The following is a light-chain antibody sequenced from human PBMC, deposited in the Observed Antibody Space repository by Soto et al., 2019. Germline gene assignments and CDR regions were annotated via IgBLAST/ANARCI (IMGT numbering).Light chain of an antibody. CDR2: GNS. CDR1: SSNIGAGYD. Sequence: QSVLTQAPSVSGGPGQRVTISCTGRSSNIGAGYDVHWYQQLPGTAPKLLIYGNSNRPSGVPDRFSGSKSGTSASLAITGLQAEDEADYYCQSYDSSPSVSVVFGGGTKLTVL. CDR3: QSYDSSPSVSVV. V-gene: IGLV1-40*01. J-gene: IGLJ2*01.